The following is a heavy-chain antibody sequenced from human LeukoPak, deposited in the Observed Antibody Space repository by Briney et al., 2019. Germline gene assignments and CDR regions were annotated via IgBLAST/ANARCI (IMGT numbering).Heavy chain of an antibody. J-gene: IGHJ4*02. D-gene: IGHD2-15*01. CDR1: GGSISSYY. CDR2: IYYTGST. CDR3: ARYCTGGSCYGSKFDC. Sequence: SETLSLTCSVSGGSISSYYWSWIRQPPGEGLQWIGHIYYTGSTTYNPSLESRVTISLNTSKNQFSLKPSSVTAADTAVCYCARYCTGGSCYGSKFDCWGRGTLVTVSS. V-gene: IGHV4-59*01.